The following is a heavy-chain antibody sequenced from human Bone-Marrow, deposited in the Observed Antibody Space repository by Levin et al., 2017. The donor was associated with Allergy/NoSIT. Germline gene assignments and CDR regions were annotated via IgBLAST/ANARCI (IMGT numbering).Heavy chain of an antibody. CDR1: GFTFNKYW. D-gene: IGHD1-14*01. CDR2: INGDGRDT. V-gene: IGHV3-74*01. Sequence: GESLKISCEASGFTFNKYWMHWVRQAPGKGLEWVSRINGDGRDTDYVDSVKGRFTISRDNAKNTLYLQMNSLRAEDTAVYYCARDGMKGDACDIWGRGTTVTVSS. J-gene: IGHJ3*02. CDR3: ARDGMKGDACDI.